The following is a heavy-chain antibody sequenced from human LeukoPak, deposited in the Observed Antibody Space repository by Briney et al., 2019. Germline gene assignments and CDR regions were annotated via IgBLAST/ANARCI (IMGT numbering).Heavy chain of an antibody. CDR3: GKEGGLYDSGGYFDY. Sequence: GGSLRLSCAASGFTFSSYSMNWVRQAPGKGLEWVSTVSSSGGRTYYADSVKGRFTISRDNSQNTLYLQMNSLRADDTAVYYCGKEGGLYDSGGYFDYWAQGTLVTVSS. CDR2: VSSSGGRT. V-gene: IGHV3-23*01. CDR1: GFTFSSYS. J-gene: IGHJ4*02. D-gene: IGHD3-3*01.